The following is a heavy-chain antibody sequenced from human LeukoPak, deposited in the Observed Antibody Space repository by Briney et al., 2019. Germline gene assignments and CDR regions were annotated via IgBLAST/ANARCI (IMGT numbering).Heavy chain of an antibody. CDR1: GFTFSNFW. J-gene: IGHJ4*02. V-gene: IGHV3-74*01. Sequence: GGSLRLSCAASGFTFSNFWMHWVRQAPGKGLVWVSRINNDGSGTSYADSVKGRFTISRDNSENTLYLQMKSLRAKDTAVYYCARGDGYNFFDYWGQGTLVTASS. D-gene: IGHD5-24*01. CDR3: ARGDGYNFFDY. CDR2: INNDGSGT.